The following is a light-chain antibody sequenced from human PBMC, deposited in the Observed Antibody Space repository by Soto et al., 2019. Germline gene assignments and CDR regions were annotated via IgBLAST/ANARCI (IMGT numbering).Light chain of an antibody. CDR1: TRDIAGYNY. V-gene: IGLV2-14*01. J-gene: IGLJ1*01. CDR2: QVT. Sequence: QSLLTHPASVSGSLGQSITISCTGTTRDIAGYNYISWYQQLPGKAPKLMIYQVTIRPSGISNRFSGSKSGNTASLTISGLQAEDEADYYCTSFSSSTSLYVFGTGTNVTVL. CDR3: TSFSSSTSLYV.